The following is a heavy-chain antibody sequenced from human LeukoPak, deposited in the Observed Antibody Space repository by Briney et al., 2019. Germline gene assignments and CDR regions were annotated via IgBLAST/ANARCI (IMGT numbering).Heavy chain of an antibody. CDR3: ARDPYYYDSSGYYAHFQH. V-gene: IGHV1-69*06. CDR2: IIPIFGTA. CDR1: GGTFSSYA. J-gene: IGHJ1*01. D-gene: IGHD3-22*01. Sequence: GSSVKVSCKASGGTFSSYAISWVRQAPGQGLEWMGGIIPIFGTANYAQKFQGRVTITADKSTSTAYMELSSLRSEDTAVYYCARDPYYYDSSGYYAHFQHWGQGTLVTVSS.